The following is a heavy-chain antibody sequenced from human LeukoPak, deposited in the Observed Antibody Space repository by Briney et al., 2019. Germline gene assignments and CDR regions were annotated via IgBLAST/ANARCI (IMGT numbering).Heavy chain of an antibody. CDR3: TRGRYDFWSGYYTGYYYYGMDV. Sequence: QTGGSLRLSCAASGFTFSNYWMTWVRQAPGKGLEWVGFIRSKAYGGTTEYAASVKGRFTISRDDSKSIAYLQMNSLKTEDTAVYYCTRGRYDFWSGYYTGYYYYGMDVWGQGTTVTVSS. CDR1: GFTFSNYW. J-gene: IGHJ6*02. V-gene: IGHV3-49*04. D-gene: IGHD3-3*01. CDR2: IRSKAYGGTT.